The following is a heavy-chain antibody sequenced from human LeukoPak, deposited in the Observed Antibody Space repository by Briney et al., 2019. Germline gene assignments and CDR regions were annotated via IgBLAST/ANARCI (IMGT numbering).Heavy chain of an antibody. CDR1: GFTFSSYW. D-gene: IGHD3-3*01. J-gene: IGHJ3*02. CDR3: ARARGANDFWSGYYTPDPFDI. CDR2: INSDGSST. V-gene: IGHV3-74*01. Sequence: PGGPLRLSCAASGFTFSSYWMHWVRQAPGKGLVWVSRINSDGSSTSYADSVKGRFTISKDNAKNTLYLQMNSLRVEDTAVYYCARARGANDFWSGYYTPDPFDIWGQGTMVTVSS.